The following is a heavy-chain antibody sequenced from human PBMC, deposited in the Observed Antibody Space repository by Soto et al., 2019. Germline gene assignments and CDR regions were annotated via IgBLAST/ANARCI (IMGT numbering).Heavy chain of an antibody. J-gene: IGHJ6*02. V-gene: IGHV6-1*01. D-gene: IGHD1-26*01. Sequence: SQTLSLTCAISGDSVSSNSAAWNWIRQSPSRGLEWLGRTYYRSKWYNDYAVSVKSRITINPDTSKNQFSMQLNSVTPEDTAVYYCARDPGGSYSYYYYGMDVWGQGTTVTVSS. CDR2: TYYRSKWYN. CDR3: ARDPGGSYSYYYYGMDV. CDR1: GDSVSSNSAA.